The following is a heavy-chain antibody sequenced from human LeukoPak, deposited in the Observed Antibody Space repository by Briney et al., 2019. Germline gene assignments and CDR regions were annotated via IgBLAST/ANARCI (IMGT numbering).Heavy chain of an antibody. D-gene: IGHD2-2*01. CDR1: GGSISSGGYY. J-gene: IGHJ5*02. V-gene: IGHV4-31*03. CDR3: GRYCSSTSCYGYNWFDP. Sequence: SETLSLTCTVSGGSISSGGYYWSWIRQHPGKGLEWIGYIYYSGSTYYNPSLKSRVTISVDTSKNQFSRKLSSVTAADTAVYYCGRYCSSTSCYGYNWFDPWGQGTLVTVSS. CDR2: IYYSGST.